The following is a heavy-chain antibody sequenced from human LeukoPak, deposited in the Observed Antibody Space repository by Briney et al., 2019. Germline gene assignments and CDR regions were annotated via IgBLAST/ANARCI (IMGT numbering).Heavy chain of an antibody. V-gene: IGHV3-23*01. CDR1: GFTFNNYA. Sequence: GGSLRLSCAASGFTFNNYAMSWVRQAPGEVLEWVSAITGSGGDTYHADSVKGRFTISRDNSKNTLYLQMNSLRAEDTAVYYCAKGSRDSRPYYFDFWGQGTLVTVSS. J-gene: IGHJ4*02. CDR2: ITGSGGDT. CDR3: AKGSRDSRPYYFDF. D-gene: IGHD3-10*01.